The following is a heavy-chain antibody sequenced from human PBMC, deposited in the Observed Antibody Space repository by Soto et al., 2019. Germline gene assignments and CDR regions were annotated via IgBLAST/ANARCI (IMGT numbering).Heavy chain of an antibody. J-gene: IGHJ4*02. CDR1: GFTFSSYS. CDR2: ISSSSSYI. CDR3: ARDRGIAAASWY. D-gene: IGHD6-13*01. Sequence: GGSLRLSCAASGFTFSSYSMNWVRQAPGKGLEWVSSISSSSSYIYYADSVKGRFTISRDNAKNSLYLQMNSLRAEDTAVYYCARDRGIAAASWYWGQGTLVTVSS. V-gene: IGHV3-21*01.